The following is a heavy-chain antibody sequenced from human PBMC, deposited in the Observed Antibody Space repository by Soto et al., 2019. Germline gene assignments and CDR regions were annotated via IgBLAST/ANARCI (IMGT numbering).Heavy chain of an antibody. J-gene: IGHJ4*02. V-gene: IGHV4-30-2*01. CDR3: ARARIVATIVYHFDY. D-gene: IGHD5-12*01. CDR1: GDSISSGGYS. Sequence: SETLSLTCAVSGDSISSGGYSWSWIRQPPGKGLEWIGYIYHSGSTYYNPSLKSRVTISVDRSKNQFSLKLSSVTAADTAVYYCARARIVATIVYHFDYWGQGTLVTVSS. CDR2: IYHSGST.